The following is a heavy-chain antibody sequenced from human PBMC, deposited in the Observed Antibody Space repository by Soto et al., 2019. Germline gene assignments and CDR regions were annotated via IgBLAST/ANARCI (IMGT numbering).Heavy chain of an antibody. V-gene: IGHV3-66*01. CDR2: IYSNGDT. CDR3: MNRPRA. J-gene: IGHJ5*02. CDR1: EFIVGNNY. Sequence: EVQLVESGGGLVQPGGSLRLSCAASEFIVGNNYMSWVRQAPGKGLEWVSLIYSNGDTRYADSVRGRFTISRDSSKNILYLQMNSLRADDTAIYYCMNRPRAWGRGTLVTVSS. D-gene: IGHD6-6*01.